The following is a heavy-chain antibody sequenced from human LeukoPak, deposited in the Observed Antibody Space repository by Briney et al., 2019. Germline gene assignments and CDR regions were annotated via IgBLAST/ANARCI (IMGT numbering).Heavy chain of an antibody. CDR1: GFTFSSYG. CDR3: VRKGITILV. V-gene: IGHV3-30*02. J-gene: IGHJ4*02. CDR2: IRYDGSNK. Sequence: GGSLRLSCAASGFTFSSYGMHWVRQAPGKGLEWVAFIRYDGSNKYYADSVKGRFTISRDNSKNTLYLKMNSLSAEDTAVYYCVRKGITILVWGQGTLVTVSS. D-gene: IGHD3-9*01.